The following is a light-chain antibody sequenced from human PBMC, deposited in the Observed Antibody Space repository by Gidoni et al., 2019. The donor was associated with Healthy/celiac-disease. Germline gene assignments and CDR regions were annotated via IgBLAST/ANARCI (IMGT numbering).Light chain of an antibody. CDR1: QSISSY. V-gene: IGKV1-39*01. CDR2: AAS. Sequence: DIQMTQSPSSLSASVGDRVTITCRASQSISSYLNCYQQKPGKDPKLLIYAASSLQSGVPSRFSGSGSGTDFTLTISSLQPEDFATYYCQQSYSTPPTFGGGTKVEIK. J-gene: IGKJ4*01. CDR3: QQSYSTPPT.